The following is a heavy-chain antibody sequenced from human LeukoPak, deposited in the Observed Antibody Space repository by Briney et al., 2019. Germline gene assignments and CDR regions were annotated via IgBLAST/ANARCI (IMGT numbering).Heavy chain of an antibody. V-gene: IGHV3-23*01. CDR1: GFTLSSYA. D-gene: IGHD2-15*01. J-gene: IGHJ3*02. CDR2: ISGSGGST. CDR3: AKDRSQVAATSAFDI. Sequence: GGSLRLSCAASGFTLSSYAMSWVRQAPGKGLEWVSTISGSGGSTFYADSVKGRFTVSRDNSKNTLFLQMISLRAEDTALYYCAKDRSQVAATSAFDIWGQGTMVIVSS.